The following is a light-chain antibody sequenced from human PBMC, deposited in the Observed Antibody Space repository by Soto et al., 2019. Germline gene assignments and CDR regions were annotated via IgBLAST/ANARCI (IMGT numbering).Light chain of an antibody. Sequence: EVVMTQSPATLSVSPGERATLSCRTSQNVNDNLAWYQQKPCQPTRLLIYGASTRATGIPARFSGGGSGTEFTLTISSLQSEDFAVYYCQQYNNGPPELTFGGGTRVESK. CDR1: QNVNDN. CDR2: GAS. CDR3: QQYNNGPPELT. J-gene: IGKJ4*01. V-gene: IGKV3-15*01.